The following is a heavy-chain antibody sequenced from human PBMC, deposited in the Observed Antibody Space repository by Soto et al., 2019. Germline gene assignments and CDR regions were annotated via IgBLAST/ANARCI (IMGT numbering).Heavy chain of an antibody. V-gene: IGHV3-15*07. CDR2: IKSKTDGGTT. Sequence: GGSLRLSCAASGFTFSNAWMNWVRQAPGKGLEWVGRIKSKTDGGTTDYAAPVKGRFTISRDDSKNTLYLQMNSLKTEDTAVYYCNFFGTYYYYGMDVWGQGTTVTVSS. J-gene: IGHJ6*02. CDR1: GFTFSNAW. D-gene: IGHD1-1*01. CDR3: NFFGTYYYYGMDV.